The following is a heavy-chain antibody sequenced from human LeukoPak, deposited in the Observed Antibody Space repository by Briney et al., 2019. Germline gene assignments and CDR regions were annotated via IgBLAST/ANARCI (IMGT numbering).Heavy chain of an antibody. J-gene: IGHJ6*03. Sequence: SETLSLTCTVSGYSISSGYYWGWIRQPPGKGLEWIGSIYHSGSTYYNPSLKSRVTISVDTSKNQFSLKLSSVTAADTAVYYCARAAAGEDYYYYYMDVWGKGTTVTVSS. V-gene: IGHV4-38-2*02. CDR2: IYHSGST. D-gene: IGHD6-13*01. CDR3: ARAAAGEDYYYYYMDV. CDR1: GYSISSGYY.